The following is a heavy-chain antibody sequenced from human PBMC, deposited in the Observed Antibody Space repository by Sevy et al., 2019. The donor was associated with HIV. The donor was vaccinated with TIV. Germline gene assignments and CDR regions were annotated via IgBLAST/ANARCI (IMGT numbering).Heavy chain of an antibody. V-gene: IGHV3-74*01. Sequence: GGSLRLSCAASGFTFSSYWMHWVRQAPGKGLVWVSRINSDGSSTSYADSVKGRFTISRDNAKNTLYLQMNSLRAEDTAVYYCARDGNFLDCYYGMDVWGQGTTVTVSS. J-gene: IGHJ6*02. CDR1: GFTFSSYW. CDR3: ARDGNFLDCYYGMDV. CDR2: INSDGSST. D-gene: IGHD1-26*01.